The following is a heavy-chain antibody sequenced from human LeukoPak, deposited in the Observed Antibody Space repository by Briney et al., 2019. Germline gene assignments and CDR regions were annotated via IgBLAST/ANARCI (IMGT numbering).Heavy chain of an antibody. CDR1: GFHFGDYA. J-gene: IGHJ4*02. D-gene: IGHD3-22*01. V-gene: IGHV3-49*04. Sequence: GALVLSCTASGFHFGDYAMSWGRQAPGKGLEGVGFIKSKGYGGTTEYAASVKGKFTISKDDKKSIAYLQMNSLKTEDTAVYYCTRDPRNTMIVVAYSNWGQGTLVTVSS. CDR2: IKSKGYGGTT. CDR3: TRDPRNTMIVVAYSN.